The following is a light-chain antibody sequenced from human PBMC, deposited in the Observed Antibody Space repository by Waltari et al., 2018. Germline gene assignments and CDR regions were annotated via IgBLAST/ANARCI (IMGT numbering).Light chain of an antibody. CDR1: SSDVGGYNF. J-gene: IGLJ3*02. Sequence: SALTPPASVSGSPGQSITISCTGTSSDVGGYNFVSWYQQHPGQAPKLMIYDVSNRPSGVSNRFSGSKSGNTASLTISGLQAEDEADYYCSSYTSSSTLWVFGGGTKLTVL. V-gene: IGLV2-14*03. CDR3: SSYTSSSTLWV. CDR2: DVS.